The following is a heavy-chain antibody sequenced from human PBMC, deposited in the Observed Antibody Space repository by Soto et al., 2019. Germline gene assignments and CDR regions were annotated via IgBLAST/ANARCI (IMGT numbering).Heavy chain of an antibody. CDR3: ARHSSGYYYSIGWFDP. CDR1: GFTVSSNY. CDR2: IYSGGST. V-gene: IGHV3-66*04. D-gene: IGHD3-22*01. J-gene: IGHJ5*02. Sequence: GGSLRLSCAASGFTVSSNYMSWVRQAPGKGLEWVSVIYSGGSTYYADSVKGRFTISRDNSKNTLYLQMNSLRAEDTAVYYCARHSSGYYYSIGWFDPWGQGTLVTVSS.